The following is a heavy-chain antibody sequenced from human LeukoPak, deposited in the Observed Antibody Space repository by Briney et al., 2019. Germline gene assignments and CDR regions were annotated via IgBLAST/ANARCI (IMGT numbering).Heavy chain of an antibody. CDR2: IVGSGGTT. CDR1: GFSFSSHA. J-gene: IGHJ4*02. Sequence: GGSLRLSCAASGFSFSSHAMSWVRQAPGKGLEWVSIIVGSGGTTYYADSVKGRFTISRDSSMNTLHLQMNSLRAEDTAVYYCAKRGRCSGSSCYHYFDYWGQGTLVTVSS. D-gene: IGHD2-2*01. CDR3: AKRGRCSGSSCYHYFDY. V-gene: IGHV3-23*01.